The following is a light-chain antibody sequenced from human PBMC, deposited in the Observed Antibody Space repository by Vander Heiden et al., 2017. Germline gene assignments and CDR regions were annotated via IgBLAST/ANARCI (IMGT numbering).Light chain of an antibody. CDR2: AAS. V-gene: IGKV3-20*01. J-gene: IGKJ1*01. Sequence: IVLTQSPATLSLSPGDRATLACRASHTISTSYLAWYQQKHGQAPRLLIYAASNRATGIPDRFRGSGSGADFTLTISRLEPEDFAVYYCHQYGVCPKTFGQGTKVEVK. CDR3: HQYGVCPKT. CDR1: HTISTSY.